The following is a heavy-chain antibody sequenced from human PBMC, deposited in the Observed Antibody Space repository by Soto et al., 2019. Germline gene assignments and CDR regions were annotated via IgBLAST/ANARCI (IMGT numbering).Heavy chain of an antibody. Sequence: PSETLSPTCTIYGGSISSYFWSWIRQPPGKGLEWIGYIHYSGTTVYSPSLKSRVTMSIDTSENQFTLNLTSVTAADTAVYYCARDTGSYYLDSWGQGSLVTVSS. D-gene: IGHD1-26*01. CDR1: GGSISSYF. CDR3: ARDTGSYYLDS. CDR2: IHYSGTT. V-gene: IGHV4-59*01. J-gene: IGHJ4*01.